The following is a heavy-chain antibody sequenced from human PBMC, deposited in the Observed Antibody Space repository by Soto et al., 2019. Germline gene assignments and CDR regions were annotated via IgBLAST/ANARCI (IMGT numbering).Heavy chain of an antibody. CDR3: VKETVAAAYVETSPFDF. CDR2: IDGSGGDT. J-gene: IGHJ4*02. CDR1: GFTFSSYA. Sequence: EVQLLESGGGLVQPGGSLRLSCAASGFTFSSYAMGWVRQAPGTGREWVSVIDGSGGDTSFADSVKGRLRISRDNSKNTLYLHMNSLRAEDTARYYCVKETVAAAYVETSPFDFWGQGTLVTVSS. D-gene: IGHD2-15*01. V-gene: IGHV3-23*01.